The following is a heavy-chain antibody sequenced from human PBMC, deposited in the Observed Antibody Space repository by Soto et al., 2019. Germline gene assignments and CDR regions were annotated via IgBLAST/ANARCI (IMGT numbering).Heavy chain of an antibody. J-gene: IGHJ6*02. D-gene: IGHD5-12*01. CDR3: ASSVAKYYYYGMDV. V-gene: IGHV1-69*12. Sequence: QVQLVQSGAEVKKPGSSVKVSCKASGGTFSSYAISWVRQAPGQGLEWMGGIIPIFGTANYAQKFQGRVTITADESTSTAYMELSSLISEDTAVYYCASSVAKYYYYGMDVWGQGTTVTFSS. CDR2: IIPIFGTA. CDR1: GGTFSSYA.